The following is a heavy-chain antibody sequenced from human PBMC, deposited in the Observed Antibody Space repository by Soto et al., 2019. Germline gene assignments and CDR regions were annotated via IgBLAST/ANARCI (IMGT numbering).Heavy chain of an antibody. CDR2: IYWDDYK. V-gene: IGHV2-5*02. D-gene: IGHD3-16*01. J-gene: IGHJ4*02. CDR1: GFSLSTSGVG. CDR3: VHKGGGDRILDY. Sequence: QITLKESGPALVKPTQTLTLTCTFSGFSLSTSGVGVGWIRQPPGEALEWLALIYWDDYKHFSPSLESRLTTTNDTSKTQVGLKRTNMDPVDTATYSCVHKGGGDRILDYWGQGTLVPVSS.